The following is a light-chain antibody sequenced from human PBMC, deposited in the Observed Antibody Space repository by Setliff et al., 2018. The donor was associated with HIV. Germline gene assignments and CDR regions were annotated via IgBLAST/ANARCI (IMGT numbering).Light chain of an antibody. CDR3: SSYASRTPLYV. CDR1: SSDVGGYNY. Sequence: QSALAQPAYVSGSPGQSITISCTATSSDVGGYNYVSWYQQHPGKAPKLMISAVSNRPSGVSNRFSGSKSGNTASLTISGLQAEDEADYYCSSYASRTPLYVFGTGTKVTVL. V-gene: IGLV2-14*03. CDR2: AVS. J-gene: IGLJ1*01.